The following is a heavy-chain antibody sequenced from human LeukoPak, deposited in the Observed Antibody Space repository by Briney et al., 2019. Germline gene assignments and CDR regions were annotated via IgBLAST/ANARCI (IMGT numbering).Heavy chain of an antibody. Sequence: GGSLRLSCAAYGFTVSSNYMSWVRQAPGKGLEWVSVIYGGGSTYYADSVKGRFTISRDNSKNTLYLQMNSLRAEDTAVYYCARVLLTTVTNYYMDVWGKGTTVTVSS. CDR2: IYGGGST. D-gene: IGHD4-11*01. CDR1: GFTVSSNY. V-gene: IGHV3-66*02. J-gene: IGHJ6*03. CDR3: ARVLLTTVTNYYMDV.